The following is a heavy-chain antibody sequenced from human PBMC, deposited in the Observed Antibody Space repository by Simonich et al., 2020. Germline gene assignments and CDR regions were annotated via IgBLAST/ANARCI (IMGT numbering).Heavy chain of an antibody. J-gene: IGHJ4*02. CDR1: GFTFSGSA. D-gene: IGHD3-10*01. CDR2: IRNKANSYGT. V-gene: IGHV3-73*02. Sequence: EVQLVESGGGLVQPGGSLKLSCAASGFTFSGSAMHWVRQASGKGLEWVGRIRNKANSYGTAYAASVKGRFTISRDDSKNTAYLQMNSLKTEDTAVYYCTRCDYYGSGSYYFDYWGQGTLVTVSS. CDR3: TRCDYYGSGSYYFDY.